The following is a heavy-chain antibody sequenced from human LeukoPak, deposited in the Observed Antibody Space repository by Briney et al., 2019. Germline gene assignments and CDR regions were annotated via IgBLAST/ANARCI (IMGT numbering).Heavy chain of an antibody. CDR2: ISYDGSNK. CDR3: ASMVRGPPDYYYYMDV. CDR1: GFTFSSYA. Sequence: PGGSLRLSCAASGFTFSSYAMHWVRQAPGKGLEWVAVISYDGSNKYYADSVKGRFTISRDNSKNTLYLQMNSLRAEDTAVYYCASMVRGPPDYYYYMDVWGKGTTVTVSS. J-gene: IGHJ6*03. V-gene: IGHV3-30*04. D-gene: IGHD3-10*01.